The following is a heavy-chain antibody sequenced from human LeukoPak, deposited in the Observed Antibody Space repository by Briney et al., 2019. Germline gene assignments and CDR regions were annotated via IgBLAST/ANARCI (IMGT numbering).Heavy chain of an antibody. V-gene: IGHV1-18*01. D-gene: IGHD3-10*01. CDR1: GYTFTSYG. CDR2: ISAYNGNT. J-gene: IGHJ4*02. CDR3: ARVGVITMVRGVIGYDYFDY. Sequence: ASVKVSCKASGYTFTSYGISWVRQAPGQGLEWMGWISAYNGNTNYAQKLQGRVTMTTDTSTSTAYMELRSLRSDDTAVYYCARVGVITMVRGVIGYDYFDYWGQGTLVTVSS.